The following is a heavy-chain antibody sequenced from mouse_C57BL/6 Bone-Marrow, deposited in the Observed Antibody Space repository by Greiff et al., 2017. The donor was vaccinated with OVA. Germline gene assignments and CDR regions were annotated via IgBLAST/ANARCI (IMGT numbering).Heavy chain of an antibody. J-gene: IGHJ2*01. V-gene: IGHV1-55*01. Sequence: VQLQQPGAELVKPGASVKMSCKASGYTFTSYWITWVKQRPGQGLEWIGDIYPGSGSTNYNEKFKSKATLTVDTSSSTAYMQLSSLTSEDSAVYYCAGGITTVVAPYFDYWGQGTTLTVSS. D-gene: IGHD1-1*01. CDR1: GYTFTSYW. CDR3: AGGITTVVAPYFDY. CDR2: IYPGSGST.